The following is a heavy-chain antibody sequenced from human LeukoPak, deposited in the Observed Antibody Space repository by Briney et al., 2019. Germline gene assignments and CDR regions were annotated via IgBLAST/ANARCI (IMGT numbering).Heavy chain of an antibody. Sequence: PGGSLRLSCAASGFTFRSYAMGWVRQAPGKGLEWVSTISGSGGGTYYADSVKGRFTISRDNFKNTLSLQMNSLKAEDTAVYYCAKDRVAVAGYYFDYWGQGTRVTVSS. CDR2: ISGSGGGT. CDR1: GFTFRSYA. D-gene: IGHD6-19*01. V-gene: IGHV3-23*01. CDR3: AKDRVAVAGYYFDY. J-gene: IGHJ4*02.